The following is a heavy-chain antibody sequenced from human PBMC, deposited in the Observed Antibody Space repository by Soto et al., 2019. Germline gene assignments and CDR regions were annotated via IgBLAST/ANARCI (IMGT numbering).Heavy chain of an antibody. Sequence: LGESLKISCKGSGYSFTSYWIGWVRQMPGKGLEWMGIIYPGDSDTRYSPSFQGQVTISADKSISTAYLQWSSLKASDTAMYCCARHSPYYYDSSPYFDYWGQGTLVTVSS. CDR1: GYSFTSYW. J-gene: IGHJ4*02. CDR2: IYPGDSDT. V-gene: IGHV5-51*01. CDR3: ARHSPYYYDSSPYFDY. D-gene: IGHD3-22*01.